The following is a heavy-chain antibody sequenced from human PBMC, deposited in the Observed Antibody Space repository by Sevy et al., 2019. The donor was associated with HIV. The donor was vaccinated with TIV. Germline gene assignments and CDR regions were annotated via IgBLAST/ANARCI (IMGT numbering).Heavy chain of an antibody. D-gene: IGHD2-15*01. Sequence: GGSLRLSCAASGFTFSSYGMHWVRQAPGKGLEWVAFIRYDGSNKYYANSVKGRFTISRDNSKNTLYLQMNSLRAEDTAVYYCAKDSPHNIVVVVAAIISGGMDVWGQGTTVTVSS. CDR1: GFTFSSYG. CDR2: IRYDGSNK. CDR3: AKDSPHNIVVVVAAIISGGMDV. J-gene: IGHJ6*02. V-gene: IGHV3-30*02.